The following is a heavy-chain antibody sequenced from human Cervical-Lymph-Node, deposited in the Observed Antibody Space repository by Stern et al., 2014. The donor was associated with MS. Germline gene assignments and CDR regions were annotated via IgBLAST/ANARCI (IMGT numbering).Heavy chain of an antibody. CDR1: GVSLRTNKMG. J-gene: IGHJ6*02. V-gene: IGHV2-5*02. CDR2: IYWGDNK. CDR3: AHDATTHLYGMDV. D-gene: IGHD4-11*01. Sequence: QVTLKESGPTLVKPTQTLTLTCSFYGVSLRTNKMGVGWIRQPPGKALEWLALIYWGDNKFYSPSLKSRLTVTKDDPKNQVVLRMTNMDPVDTGTYYCAHDATTHLYGMDVGAKGPRSPSP.